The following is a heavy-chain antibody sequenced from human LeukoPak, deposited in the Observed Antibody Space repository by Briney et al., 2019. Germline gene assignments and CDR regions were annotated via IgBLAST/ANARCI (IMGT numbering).Heavy chain of an antibody. D-gene: IGHD3-22*01. J-gene: IGHJ4*02. V-gene: IGHV1-24*01. CDR3: ATYYYDSSGYYGIDY. CDR1: GYTLTELS. Sequence: ASVKVSCXVSGYTLTELSMHWVRQAHGKGLEWMGGFDPEDGETIYAQKFQGRVTMTEDTSTDTAYMELSSLRSEDTAVYYCATYYYDSSGYYGIDYWGQGTLVTVSS. CDR2: FDPEDGET.